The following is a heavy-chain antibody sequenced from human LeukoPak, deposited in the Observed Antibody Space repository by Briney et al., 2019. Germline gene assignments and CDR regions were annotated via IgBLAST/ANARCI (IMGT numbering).Heavy chain of an antibody. V-gene: IGHV4-4*07. CDR3: ARAYRELWTSYYYYGMDV. CDR1: GGSISSYY. J-gene: IGHJ6*02. Sequence: PSETLSLTCTVSGGSISSYYWSWIRQPAGKGLEWIGRIYTSGSTNYNPSLKSRVTMSVDTSKNQFSLKLSSVTAADTAVYYCARAYRELWTSYYYYGMDVWGQGTTVTVSS. CDR2: IYTSGST. D-gene: IGHD1-26*01.